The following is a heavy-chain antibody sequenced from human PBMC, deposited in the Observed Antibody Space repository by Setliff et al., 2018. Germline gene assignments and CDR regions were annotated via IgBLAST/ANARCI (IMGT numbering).Heavy chain of an antibody. CDR3: ARQKSTGSGNNWFDP. Sequence: SLKISCTGSGFSFTDFWIGWVRQMPGKGLEWMGLIYAGDSDTRYNPSFQGRVTMSADKSINTAYLQWSSLKASDTAIYYCARQKSTGSGNNWFDPWGQGTLVTVSS. CDR2: IYAGDSDT. D-gene: IGHD3-10*01. J-gene: IGHJ5*02. CDR1: GFSFTDFW. V-gene: IGHV5-51*01.